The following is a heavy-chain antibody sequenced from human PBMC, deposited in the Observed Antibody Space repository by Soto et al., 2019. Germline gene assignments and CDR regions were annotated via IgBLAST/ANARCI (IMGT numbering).Heavy chain of an antibody. J-gene: IGHJ5*02. CDR1: GYSFTSYD. Sequence: SVKLSCRASGYSFTSYDINWGRQATGQGLEWMGWMNPNSGNIGYAKKFQGRVTMTRNTSISTAYMELSSLRSEDTAVYYCARASSSSFRFEPWGQGTLGTVSS. V-gene: IGHV1-8*01. CDR2: MNPNSGNI. CDR3: ARASSSSFRFEP. D-gene: IGHD6-6*01.